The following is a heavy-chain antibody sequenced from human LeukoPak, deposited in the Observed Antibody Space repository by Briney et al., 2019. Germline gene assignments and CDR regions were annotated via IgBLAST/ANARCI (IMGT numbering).Heavy chain of an antibody. Sequence: ASVKVSCRASGYTFTKYVVHWVRQAPGQRPEWMGWINAGNGDTKYSQNFQDRVTITRDTSANTAYMELSSLTSEDTALYYCARDDCGDTCYPGGYWGQGTLVTVSS. V-gene: IGHV1-3*01. D-gene: IGHD2-21*01. CDR1: GYTFTKYV. CDR2: INAGNGDT. CDR3: ARDDCGDTCYPGGY. J-gene: IGHJ4*02.